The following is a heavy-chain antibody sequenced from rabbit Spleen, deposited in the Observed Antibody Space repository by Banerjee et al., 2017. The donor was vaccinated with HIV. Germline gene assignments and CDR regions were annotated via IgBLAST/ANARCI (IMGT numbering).Heavy chain of an antibody. D-gene: IGHD8-1*01. V-gene: IGHV1S40*01. CDR1: GFSFSSSDY. J-gene: IGHJ6*01. Sequence: QSLEESGGGLVQPEGSLALTCKASGFSFSSSDYICWVRQAPGKGLEWISCIAGSSSGFTYSAIWAKGRFTISKTSSTTVTLQMTSLTVADTATYFCARDTGSSFSSYGMDLWGPGTLVTVS. CDR2: IAGSSSGFT. CDR3: ARDTGSSFSSYGMDL.